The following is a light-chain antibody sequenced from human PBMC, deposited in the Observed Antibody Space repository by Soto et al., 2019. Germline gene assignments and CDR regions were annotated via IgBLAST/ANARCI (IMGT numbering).Light chain of an antibody. CDR3: QQRSDWPST. V-gene: IGKV3-11*01. J-gene: IGKJ4*01. Sequence: DIVLTQSPATLSLSPGERATLSCRASQSVSRYLAWYQQQPGQAPRLLIYDASNRATGIPARFSGSGSGTDFTLTISSLEPADFAVYYCQQRSDWPSTFGGGTKVEI. CDR1: QSVSRY. CDR2: DAS.